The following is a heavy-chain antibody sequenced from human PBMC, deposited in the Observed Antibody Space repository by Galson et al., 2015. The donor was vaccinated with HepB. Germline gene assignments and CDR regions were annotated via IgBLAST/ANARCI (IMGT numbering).Heavy chain of an antibody. J-gene: IGHJ6*02. Sequence: CAISGDSVSSNSAAWNWIRQSPSRGLEWLGRTYYRSKWYNDYAVSVKSRITINPDTSKNQFSLQLNSVTPEDTAVYYCARDPLGPSSSWPPTTYYYGMDVWGQGTRSPSP. CDR1: GDSVSSNSAA. V-gene: IGHV6-1*01. D-gene: IGHD6-13*01. CDR2: TYYRSKWYN. CDR3: ARDPLGPSSSWPPTTYYYGMDV.